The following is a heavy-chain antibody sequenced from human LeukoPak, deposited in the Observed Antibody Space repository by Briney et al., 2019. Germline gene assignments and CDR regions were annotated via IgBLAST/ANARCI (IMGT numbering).Heavy chain of an antibody. V-gene: IGHV1-69*04. CDR1: GGTFSSYA. J-gene: IGHJ4*02. D-gene: IGHD3-10*01. Sequence: SVKVSCKASGGTFSSYAISWVRQAPGQGLEWMGRIIPILGIANYAQKFQGRVTITADKSTSTAYMELSSLRSEDTAVYYCAREPVVVRGVMFYYFDYWGQGTLVTVSS. CDR2: IIPILGIA. CDR3: AREPVVVRGVMFYYFDY.